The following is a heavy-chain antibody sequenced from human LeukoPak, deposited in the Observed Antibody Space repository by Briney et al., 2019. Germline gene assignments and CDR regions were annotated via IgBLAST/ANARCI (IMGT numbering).Heavy chain of an antibody. CDR1: GGSISSGGYY. V-gene: IGHV4-30-4*08. J-gene: IGHJ4*02. CDR3: ARAYFRGYYFDS. Sequence: SQTLSLTCTVSGGSISSGGYYWSCIRQHPGKGLEWIGYIYYSGSTHSNPSLKSRVTISVDTSKNQFSLNLSSVTAADTAVYYCARAYFRGYYFDSWGQGTLVTVSS. D-gene: IGHD3-16*01. CDR2: IYYSGST.